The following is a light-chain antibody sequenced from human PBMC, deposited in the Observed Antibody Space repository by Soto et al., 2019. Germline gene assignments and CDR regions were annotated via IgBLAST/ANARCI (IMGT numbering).Light chain of an antibody. CDR1: SSDVGDYNY. J-gene: IGLJ3*02. CDR2: EVS. Sequence: SALTQPASVSGSPGQSITISCTGTSSDVGDYNYVSWYQHHPGRAPKLMIFEVSNRPSGVSNRFSGSKSGNTASLSISGLQAEDEAAYYCSSYTSSSTWVFGGGTKLTVL. V-gene: IGLV2-14*01. CDR3: SSYTSSSTWV.